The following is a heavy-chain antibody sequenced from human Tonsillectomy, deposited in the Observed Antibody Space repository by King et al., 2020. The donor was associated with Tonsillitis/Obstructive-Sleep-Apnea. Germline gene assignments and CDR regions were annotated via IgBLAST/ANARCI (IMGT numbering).Heavy chain of an antibody. CDR3: ARGGLTNDAFDI. D-gene: IGHD3-10*01. V-gene: IGHV3-74*01. J-gene: IGHJ3*02. CDR1: GFTFSSYW. Sequence: VKLVESGGGLVQPGGSLRLSCAASGFTFSSYWMHWVRQAPGKGLVWVSRINSDGSVTTYADSVKGRFTISRDNAKNTLYLQMNSLRAEDTAVYYCARGGLTNDAFDIWGQGTMVTVSS. CDR2: INSDGSVT.